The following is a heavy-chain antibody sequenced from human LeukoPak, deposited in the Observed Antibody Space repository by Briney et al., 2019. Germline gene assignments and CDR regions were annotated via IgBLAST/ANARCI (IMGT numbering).Heavy chain of an antibody. CDR2: INHSGST. CDR1: GGSITDYY. Sequence: PSETLSLTCTVSGGSITDYYWNWIRQSPGKGLEWIGEINHSGSTNYNPSLKSRVTISVDTSKNQFSLKLSSVTAADTAIYYCARNGDDSSDYYYFDYWGQGTLVTVSS. V-gene: IGHV4-34*01. CDR3: ARNGDDSSDYYYFDY. D-gene: IGHD3-22*01. J-gene: IGHJ4*02.